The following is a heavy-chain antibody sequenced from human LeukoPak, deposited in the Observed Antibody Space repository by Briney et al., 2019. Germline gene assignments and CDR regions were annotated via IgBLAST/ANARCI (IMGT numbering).Heavy chain of an antibody. CDR3: ARSPEVHFDY. Sequence: SETLSLTCTVSGGSISSSSYYWGWIRQPPGKGLEWIGSIYYSGSTYYNPSLKSRVTISVDTSKNQFSLKLSSVTAADTAVYYCARSPEVHFDYWGQGTLVTVSS. CDR2: IYYSGST. CDR1: GGSISSSSYY. J-gene: IGHJ4*02. V-gene: IGHV4-39*01. D-gene: IGHD1-1*01.